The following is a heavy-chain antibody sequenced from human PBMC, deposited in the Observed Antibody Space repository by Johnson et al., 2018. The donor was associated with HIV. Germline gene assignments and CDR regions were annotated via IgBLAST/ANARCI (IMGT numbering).Heavy chain of an antibody. D-gene: IGHD5-12*01. CDR3: AKDLDIVAEGHSAFDI. CDR1: GFTFDDYA. Sequence: QLVESGGGLVQPGRSLRLSCAASGFTFDDYAMHWVRQAPGKGLEWVSGISWNSGSIGYADSVKGRFTISRDNAKNSLYLQMNSLRAEDTALYYCAKDLDIVAEGHSAFDIWGQGTMVTVSS. V-gene: IGHV3-9*01. J-gene: IGHJ3*02. CDR2: ISWNSGSI.